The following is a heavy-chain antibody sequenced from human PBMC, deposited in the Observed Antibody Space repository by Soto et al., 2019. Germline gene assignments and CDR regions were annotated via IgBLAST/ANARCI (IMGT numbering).Heavy chain of an antibody. CDR3: ANGGLHGSIDGGLSYFHH. V-gene: IGHV3-23*01. CDR1: GFTFSHYT. J-gene: IGHJ4*02. CDR2: FSRSNGVA. D-gene: IGHD2-15*01. Sequence: EVQMLESGGYLVQPGGSLRVSCASGFTFSHYTMAWVRQAPGKGLEWVSGFSRSNGVAYYADSVKGRFTISRDNSKNTVFLPMNSLRAEDTAVYYCANGGLHGSIDGGLSYFHHWDQGTLVTVSS.